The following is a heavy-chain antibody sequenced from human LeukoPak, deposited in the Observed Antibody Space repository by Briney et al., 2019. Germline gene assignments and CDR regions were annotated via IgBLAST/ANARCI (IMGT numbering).Heavy chain of an antibody. J-gene: IGHJ6*03. D-gene: IGHD1-26*01. CDR1: GYSISSGYY. V-gene: IGHV4-38-2*02. Sequence: SETLSLTCTVSGYSISSGYYWSWIRQPPGKGLEWIGEINHSGSTNYNPSLKSRVTISVDTSKNQFSLKLSSVTAADTAVYYCASLRIKGSRELYYYYMDVWGKGTTVTVSS. CDR2: INHSGST. CDR3: ASLRIKGSRELYYYYMDV.